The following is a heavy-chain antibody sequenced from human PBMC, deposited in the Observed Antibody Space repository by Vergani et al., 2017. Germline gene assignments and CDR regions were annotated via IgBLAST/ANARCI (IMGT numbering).Heavy chain of an antibody. CDR3: ARDEGSGWYEYYNWSDS. J-gene: IGHJ5*01. Sequence: QVQLVQSGAEVKKPGSSVKVSCKASGGTFSSYAISWVRQAPGQGLEWMGGIIPIFGTANYAQKFQGRVTITADESTSTAYMELSSLRSEDTAVYYCARDEGSGWYEYYNWSDSWGQGTLVTVSS. CDR1: GGTFSSYA. CDR2: IIPIFGTA. V-gene: IGHV1-69*01. D-gene: IGHD6-19*01.